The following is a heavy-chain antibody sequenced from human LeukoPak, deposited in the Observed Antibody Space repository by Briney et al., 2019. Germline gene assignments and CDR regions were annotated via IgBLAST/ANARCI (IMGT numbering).Heavy chain of an antibody. J-gene: IGHJ4*02. Sequence: ASVKVSCKASGYTFTGYYMHWVRQAPGQGLEWMGWINPNSGGTNYAQKFQGRVTMTRDTSISTAYMELSRLRAEDTAVYYCAKFNWWKGYSGYIDYWGQGTLVTVSS. D-gene: IGHD5-12*01. V-gene: IGHV1-2*02. CDR3: AKFNWWKGYSGYIDY. CDR2: INPNSGGT. CDR1: GYTFTGYY.